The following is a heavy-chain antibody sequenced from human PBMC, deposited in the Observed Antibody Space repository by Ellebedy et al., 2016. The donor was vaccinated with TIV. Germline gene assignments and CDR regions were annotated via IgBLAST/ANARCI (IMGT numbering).Heavy chain of an antibody. CDR2: IFTSGSF. CDR1: GGSVTSYF. J-gene: IGHJ6*03. V-gene: IGHV4-4*07. CDR3: ARVHCSITTCDYYYMDV. D-gene: IGHD1-1*01. Sequence: SQTLSLTXTVAGGSVTSYFWSWIPQPAGKGLEWIGRIFTSGSFNYNPSLMSRVTMSVVTSKNQISLRLNSVTTADTAVYYCARVHCSITTCDYYYMDVWGKGTTVTVSS.